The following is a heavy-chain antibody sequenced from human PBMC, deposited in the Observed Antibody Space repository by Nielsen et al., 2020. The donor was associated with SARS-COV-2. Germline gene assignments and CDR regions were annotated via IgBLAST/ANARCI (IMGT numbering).Heavy chain of an antibody. CDR1: GFTVSSNY. CDR3: ARDRHYTIPFDY. Sequence: GGSLRLSCTASGFTVSSNYMSWVRQAPGKGLEWVASVSSSSAYIFYADSVKGRFTVSRDNARDSLSLQMNSLGVEDTAVYYCARDRHYTIPFDYWGQGALVTVSA. V-gene: IGHV3-21*01. D-gene: IGHD4-11*01. J-gene: IGHJ4*02. CDR2: VSSSSAYI.